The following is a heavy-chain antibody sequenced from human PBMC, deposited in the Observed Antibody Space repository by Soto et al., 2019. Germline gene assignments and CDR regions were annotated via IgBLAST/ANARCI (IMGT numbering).Heavy chain of an antibody. V-gene: IGHV3-9*01. J-gene: IGHJ4*02. Sequence: GGSLRLSCAASGFTFNDYAMHWVRQAPGKGLEWVSGISWNSGIIDYADSVKGRFTISRDNARNSLYLQMNSLRAEDTALYYCVTDNNYVHWGQGTLVTVSS. D-gene: IGHD4-4*01. CDR3: VTDNNYVH. CDR1: GFTFNDYA. CDR2: ISWNSGII.